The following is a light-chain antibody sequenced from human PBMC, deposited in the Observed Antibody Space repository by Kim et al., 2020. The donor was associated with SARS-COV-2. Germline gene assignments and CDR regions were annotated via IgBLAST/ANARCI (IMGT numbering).Light chain of an antibody. Sequence: SVSPGQTASITCSGDKLEDKYVCWYQQKAGQSPVLLIYQDTKWPSGIPERFSGSNSGNTATLTISGTQAMDEADYYCQTWDSGSVIFGGGTQLTVL. CDR2: QDT. V-gene: IGLV3-1*01. J-gene: IGLJ2*01. CDR1: KLEDKY. CDR3: QTWDSGSVI.